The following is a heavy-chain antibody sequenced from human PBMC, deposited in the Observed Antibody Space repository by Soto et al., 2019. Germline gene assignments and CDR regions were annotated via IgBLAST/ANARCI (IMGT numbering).Heavy chain of an antibody. Sequence: GGSLRLSCAASGFTFSSCAMGWVRQAPGKGLEWVSDIIDSVASTYYADSVKGRFTISRDNSKSTLYLQMNSLRAEDTALYYCAKGRSYYYYYGVDVWGQGTTVTVS. V-gene: IGHV3-23*01. CDR3: AKGRSYYYYYGVDV. CDR1: GFTFSSCA. CDR2: IIDSVAST. J-gene: IGHJ6*02.